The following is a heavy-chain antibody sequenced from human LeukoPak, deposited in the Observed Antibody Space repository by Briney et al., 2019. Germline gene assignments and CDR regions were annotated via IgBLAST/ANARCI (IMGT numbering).Heavy chain of an antibody. D-gene: IGHD1-26*01. V-gene: IGHV4-59*08. J-gene: IGHJ3*01. CDR1: GGSVSSYY. Sequence: SEALSLTCTVSGGSVSSYYWSWIRQPPGKGLEWIVYIYDSGRTNYNPSLKSRVTISVDTSKNQFSLKLSSVTDADTAVYYCARQKRELPLDAFDVWGQGTLVTVSS. CDR2: IYDSGRT. CDR3: ARQKRELPLDAFDV.